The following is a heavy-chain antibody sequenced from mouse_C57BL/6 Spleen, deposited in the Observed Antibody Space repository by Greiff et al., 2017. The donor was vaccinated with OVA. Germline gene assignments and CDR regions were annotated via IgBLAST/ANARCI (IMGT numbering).Heavy chain of an antibody. CDR2: IYPGDGDT. Sequence: LVESGPELVKPGASVKISCKASGYAFSSSWMNWVKQRPGKGLEWIGRIYPGDGDTNYNGKFKGKATLTADKSSSTAYMQLSSLTSEDSAVYFCAYSSGLFDYWGQGTTLTVSS. J-gene: IGHJ2*01. CDR1: GYAFSSSW. D-gene: IGHD3-2*02. CDR3: AYSSGLFDY. V-gene: IGHV1-82*01.